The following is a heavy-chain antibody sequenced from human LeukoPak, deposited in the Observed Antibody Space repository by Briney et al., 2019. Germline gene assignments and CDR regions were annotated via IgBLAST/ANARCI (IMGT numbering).Heavy chain of an antibody. D-gene: IGHD2-21*01. J-gene: IGHJ4*02. CDR1: GFTFSSYA. CDR3: AKRSMIAISPYYFDY. Sequence: GGSLRLSCAASGFTFSSYAMSWVRQAPGKGLEWVSAISGSGGSTYYADSVKGRFTISRDNSKNTLYLQMNSLRAEDTAVYYCAKRSMIAISPYYFDYWGQGTLVTVSS. V-gene: IGHV3-23*01. CDR2: ISGSGGST.